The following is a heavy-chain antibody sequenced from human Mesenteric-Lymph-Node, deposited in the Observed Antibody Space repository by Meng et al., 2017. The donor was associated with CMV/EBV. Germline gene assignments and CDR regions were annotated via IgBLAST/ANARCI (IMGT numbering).Heavy chain of an antibody. CDR3: AREGKWLEDYYYYGMDV. Sequence: ASVKVSCKASGYTFTSYYMHWVRQAPGQGLEWMGIINPSGGSTSYAQKFQGRVTMTRDTSTSTVYMELSSLRSEDTAVYYCAREGKWLEDYYYYGMDVWGQGTTVTVSS. D-gene: IGHD6-19*01. J-gene: IGHJ6*02. CDR1: GYTFTSYY. CDR2: INPSGGST. V-gene: IGHV1-46*01.